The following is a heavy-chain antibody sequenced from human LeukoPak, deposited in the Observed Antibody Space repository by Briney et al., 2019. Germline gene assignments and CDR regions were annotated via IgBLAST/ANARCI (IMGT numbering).Heavy chain of an antibody. V-gene: IGHV4-59*12. CDR1: GGSISSYY. J-gene: IGHJ5*02. CDR3: AGLYGSGSYYRFDP. D-gene: IGHD3-10*01. CDR2: IYYSGST. Sequence: SETLSLTCTVSGGSISSYYWSWIRQPPGKGLEWIGYIYYSGSTNYNPSLKSRVTISVDTSKNQFSLKLSSVTAADTAVYYCAGLYGSGSYYRFDPWGQGTLVTVSS.